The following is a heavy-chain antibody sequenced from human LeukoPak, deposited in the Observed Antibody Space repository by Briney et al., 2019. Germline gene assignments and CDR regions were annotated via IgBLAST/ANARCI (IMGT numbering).Heavy chain of an antibody. CDR1: GFTFSNHG. Sequence: GGSLRLSCAASGFTFSNHGMNWVRQAPGKGLEWVSSISSSSSYIYYADSVKGRFTISRDNAKNSLYLQMNSLRAEDTAVYYCARDCPLTMIVVCDAFDIWGQGTMVTVSS. D-gene: IGHD3-22*01. J-gene: IGHJ3*02. V-gene: IGHV3-21*01. CDR3: ARDCPLTMIVVCDAFDI. CDR2: ISSSSSYI.